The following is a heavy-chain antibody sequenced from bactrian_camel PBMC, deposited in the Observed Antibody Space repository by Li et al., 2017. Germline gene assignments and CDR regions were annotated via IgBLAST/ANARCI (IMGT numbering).Heavy chain of an antibody. CDR2: IVRGNGRT. CDR1: GHIYNIGC. Sequence: VQLVESGGGLVQAGGSLRLSCKASGHIYNIGCMAWFRQAPGKEREGVASIVRGNGRTNYADSVKGRFSISQDNAKNMLYLQMNSLKTEDTAVYYCATYDCYDGSWCPTDFGYWGQGTQVTVS. CDR3: ATYDCYDGSWCPTDFGY. D-gene: IGHD3*01. J-gene: IGHJ6*01. V-gene: IGHV3S1*01.